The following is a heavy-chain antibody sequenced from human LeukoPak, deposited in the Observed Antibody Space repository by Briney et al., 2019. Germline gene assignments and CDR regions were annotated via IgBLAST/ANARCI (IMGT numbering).Heavy chain of an antibody. D-gene: IGHD6-13*01. V-gene: IGHV1-46*01. J-gene: IGHJ3*02. CDR2: INPSGGGT. CDR3: ARETAPPGYSSSWYTEDNAFDI. CDR1: GYTFTSYY. Sequence: ASVKVSCKASGYTFTSYYMHWVRQAPGQGLEWMGIINPSGGGTSYAQKFQGRVTMTRDTSTSTVYMELSSLRSEDTAVYYCARETAPPGYSSSWYTEDNAFDIWGQGTMVTVSS.